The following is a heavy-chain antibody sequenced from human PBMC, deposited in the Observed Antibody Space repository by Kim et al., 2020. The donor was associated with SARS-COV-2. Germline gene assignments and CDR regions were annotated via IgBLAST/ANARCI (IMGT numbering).Heavy chain of an antibody. D-gene: IGHD4-17*01. V-gene: IGHV4-39*01. Sequence: YTPSLKSGGTRSVDTSQNQFSLKLSSVTAADTAVYYCARPYYGDYMFPDYWGQGTLVTVSS. CDR3: ARPYYGDYMFPDY. J-gene: IGHJ4*02.